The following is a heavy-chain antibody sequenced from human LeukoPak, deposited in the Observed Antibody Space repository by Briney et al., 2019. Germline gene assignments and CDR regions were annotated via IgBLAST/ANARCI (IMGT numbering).Heavy chain of an antibody. Sequence: ASVKVSCKASGYTFTSYDIDWVRQATGQGLEWMGWMNPNSGNTGYAQKFQGRVTMTRNTSISTAYMELSSLRSEDTAVYYCAPQYSSGWYYNYYYGMDVWGQGTTVTVSS. V-gene: IGHV1-8*01. CDR2: MNPNSGNT. J-gene: IGHJ6*02. D-gene: IGHD6-19*01. CDR3: APQYSSGWYYNYYYGMDV. CDR1: GYTFTSYD.